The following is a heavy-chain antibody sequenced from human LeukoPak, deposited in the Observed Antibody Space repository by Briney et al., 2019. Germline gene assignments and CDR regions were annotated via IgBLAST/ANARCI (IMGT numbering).Heavy chain of an antibody. CDR1: GYTFTGYY. CDR3: ARGANYDFWSGYWLY. V-gene: IGHV1-2*02. J-gene: IGHJ4*02. CDR2: INPNSGGT. Sequence: ASVKVSCKASGYTFTGYYMHWVRQAPGQGLEWMGWINPNSGGTNYAQKFQGRVTMTRDTSISTAYMELSRLRTDDTAVYYCARGANYDFWSGYWLYWGQGTLVTVSS. D-gene: IGHD3-3*01.